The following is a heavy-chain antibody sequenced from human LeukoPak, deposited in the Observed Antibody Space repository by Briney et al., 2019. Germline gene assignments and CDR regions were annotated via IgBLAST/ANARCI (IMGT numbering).Heavy chain of an antibody. Sequence: SVKVSCKSSGCTFSSYAISWVRQAPGQGLEWMGRIIPILGIANYAQKFKGRVTITADKSTSTAYMELSSLSSEDTAVYYCAREGCSGGSCYSGYYFDYRGQGTLVTVSS. J-gene: IGHJ4*02. CDR2: IIPILGIA. V-gene: IGHV1-69*04. D-gene: IGHD2-15*01. CDR3: AREGCSGGSCYSGYYFDY. CDR1: GCTFSSYA.